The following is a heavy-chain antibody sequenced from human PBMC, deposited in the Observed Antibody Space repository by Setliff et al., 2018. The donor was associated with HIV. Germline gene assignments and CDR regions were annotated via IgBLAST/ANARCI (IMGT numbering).Heavy chain of an antibody. J-gene: IGHJ5*02. CDR2: IHYSGST. V-gene: IGHV4-59*12. D-gene: IGHD3-10*01. CDR3: ARDVGYYGSGSQP. Sequence: SETLSLTCTVSGGSISSSYWTWTRQPPGKGLEWIGNIHYSGSTNYNPSLKSRVTISVDTSKNQFSLKLSSVTAADTAVYYCARDVGYYGSGSQPWGQGTLVTVSS. CDR1: GGSISSSY.